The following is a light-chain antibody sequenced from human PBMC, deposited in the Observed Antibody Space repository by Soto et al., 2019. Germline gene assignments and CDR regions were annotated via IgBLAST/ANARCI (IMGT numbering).Light chain of an antibody. CDR1: SSDVGGYNY. J-gene: IGLJ1*01. CDR2: EVS. CDR3: SSYTSSSTLV. Sequence: QSVLTQPASLSGSPGQSITISCTGTSSDVGGYNYVSWYRQHPGKAPKLMIYEVSNRPSGVSNRFSGSKSGNTASLTIAGIQAEDEADYYCSSYTSSSTLVFGTGTKVTVL. V-gene: IGLV2-14*01.